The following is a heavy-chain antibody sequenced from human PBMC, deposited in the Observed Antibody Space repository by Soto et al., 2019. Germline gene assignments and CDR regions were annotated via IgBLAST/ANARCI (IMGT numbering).Heavy chain of an antibody. D-gene: IGHD5-18*01. CDR3: ARVRAMVTPYLFDY. Sequence: GASVKFSCKASGGTFSTYAISWVRQAPGQGLEWMGGIIPIFGTANYAQKFQGRVTITADKATSTAYMDLSSLRSEDTAVYYCARVRAMVTPYLFDYWGQGTLVTVSS. J-gene: IGHJ4*02. CDR2: IIPIFGTA. V-gene: IGHV1-69*06. CDR1: GGTFSTYA.